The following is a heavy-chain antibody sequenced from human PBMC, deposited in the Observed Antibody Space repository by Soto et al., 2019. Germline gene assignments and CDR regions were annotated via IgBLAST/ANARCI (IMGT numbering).Heavy chain of an antibody. D-gene: IGHD3-22*01. J-gene: IGHJ4*02. V-gene: IGHV3-23*01. Sequence: GGSLRLSCAASGFTFSSYAMSWVRQAPGKGLGWVSAISGSGGSTYYADSVKGRFTISRDNSKNTLYLQMNSLRAEDTAVYYCAKDLSLRDYYDSSGYYPSYFDYWGQGTLVTVSS. CDR2: ISGSGGST. CDR3: AKDLSLRDYYDSSGYYPSYFDY. CDR1: GFTFSSYA.